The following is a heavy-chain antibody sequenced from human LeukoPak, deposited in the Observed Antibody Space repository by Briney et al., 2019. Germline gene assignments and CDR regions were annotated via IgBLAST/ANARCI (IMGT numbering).Heavy chain of an antibody. CDR2: ISYDGSNK. CDR3: ARSKDTGDDFDY. D-gene: IGHD4-17*01. V-gene: IGHV3-30*03. J-gene: IGHJ4*02. Sequence: GGSLRLSCAASGFTFSSYGMHWVRQAPGKGLEWVAVISYDGSNKYYADSVKGRFTISRDNSKNTLYLQMNSLRAEDTAVYYCARSKDTGDDFDYWGQGTLVTVSS. CDR1: GFTFSSYG.